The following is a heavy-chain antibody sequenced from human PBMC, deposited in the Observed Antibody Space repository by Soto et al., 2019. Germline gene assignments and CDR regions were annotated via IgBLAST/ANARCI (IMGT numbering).Heavy chain of an antibody. J-gene: IGHJ6*02. CDR1: GGTFSSYA. CDR2: IIPIFGTA. V-gene: IGHV1-69*13. D-gene: IGHD6-13*01. Sequence: SVKVSCKASGGTFSSYAISWVRQAPGQGLEWMGGIIPIFGTANYAQKFQGRVTITADESTSTAYMELSSLRPEDTAVYYCALYSSSWYDYYYGMDVWGQGTTVTVSS. CDR3: ALYSSSWYDYYYGMDV.